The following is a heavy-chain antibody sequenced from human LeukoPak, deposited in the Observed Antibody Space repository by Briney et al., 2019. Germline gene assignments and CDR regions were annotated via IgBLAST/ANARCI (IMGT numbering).Heavy chain of an antibody. CDR1: GFPFSSYS. V-gene: IGHV3-48*01. CDR2: ISSSSSTM. Sequence: GGSLRLSCAASGFPFSSYSMNWVRQAPGKGLEWVSYISSSSSTMYYAASVKGRFSISRDNAQNSLYLQMNSLRAEDTAVYYCVRDHHRRLYDSQARDTFDIWGQGTMVTVSS. CDR3: VRDHHRRLYDSQARDTFDI. D-gene: IGHD3-22*01. J-gene: IGHJ3*02.